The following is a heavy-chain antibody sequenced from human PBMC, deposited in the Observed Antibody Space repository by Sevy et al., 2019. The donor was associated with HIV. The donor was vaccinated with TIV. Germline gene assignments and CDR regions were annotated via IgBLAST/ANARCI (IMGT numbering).Heavy chain of an antibody. CDR2: ISGSGGST. CDR1: GFTFSSYA. D-gene: IGHD3-22*01. J-gene: IGHJ4*02. V-gene: IGHV3-23*01. Sequence: GGYLRLSCAASGFTFSSYAMSWVRQAPGKGLEWVSAISGSGGSTYYADSVKGRFTSSRDNSKNTLYLQMNSLRAEDTAVYYCAKVPMIVVVIDPTFDYWGQGTLVIVSS. CDR3: AKVPMIVVVIDPTFDY.